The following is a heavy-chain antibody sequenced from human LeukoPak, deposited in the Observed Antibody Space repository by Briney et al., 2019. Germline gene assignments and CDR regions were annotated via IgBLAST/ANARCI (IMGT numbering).Heavy chain of an antibody. Sequence: ASVKVSCKASGYTFTSYGISWVRQATGQGLEWMGWMNPNSGNTGYAQKFQGRVTMTRSTSISTAYMELSSLRSEDTAVYYCARGYYGSGSYYLDYWGQGTLVTVSS. V-gene: IGHV1-8*02. J-gene: IGHJ4*02. CDR3: ARGYYGSGSYYLDY. CDR1: GYTFTSYG. D-gene: IGHD3-10*01. CDR2: MNPNSGNT.